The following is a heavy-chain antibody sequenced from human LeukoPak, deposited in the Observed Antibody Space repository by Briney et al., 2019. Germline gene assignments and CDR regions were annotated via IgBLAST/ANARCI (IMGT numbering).Heavy chain of an antibody. CDR2: INPNSGGT. J-gene: IGHJ6*04. CDR1: GYTFTGYY. V-gene: IGHV1-2*04. CDR3: ARGVAAAGMDYYYGMDV. Sequence: GASVTVSFKASGYTFTGYYMHWVRQAPGQGLEWMGWINPNSGGTNYAQKFQGWVTMTRDTSISTAYMELSRLRSDDTAVYYCARGVAAAGMDYYYGMDVWGKGTTVTVSS. D-gene: IGHD6-13*01.